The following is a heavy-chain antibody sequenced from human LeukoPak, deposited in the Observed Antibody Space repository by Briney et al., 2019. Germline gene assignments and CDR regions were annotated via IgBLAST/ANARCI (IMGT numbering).Heavy chain of an antibody. CDR3: AKVSFWSGYRYYYYYGMDV. Sequence: PGGSLRLSCAASGFTFSSYAMSWVRQAPGKGLEWVSAISCSGGSTYYADSVKGRFTISRDNSKNTLYLQMNSLRAEDTAVYYCAKVSFWSGYRYYYYYGMDVWGQGTTVTVSS. CDR2: ISCSGGST. V-gene: IGHV3-23*01. CDR1: GFTFSSYA. J-gene: IGHJ6*02. D-gene: IGHD3-3*01.